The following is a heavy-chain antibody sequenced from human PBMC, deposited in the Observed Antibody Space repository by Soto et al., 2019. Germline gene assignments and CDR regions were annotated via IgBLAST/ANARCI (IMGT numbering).Heavy chain of an antibody. Sequence: QVQLQQWGAGLLKPSETLSLSCAVYGGYFNDNYYTWFRQPPGKGLEWIGEISRSGTTNYIPSLKRRASISFDTSKTQVSLKVTSVTAADTAVYYCATSLWFGTQVELWGQGALVTVSS. CDR1: GGYFNDNY. J-gene: IGHJ5*02. CDR3: ATSLWFGTQVEL. CDR2: ISRSGTT. V-gene: IGHV4-34*01. D-gene: IGHD3-10*01.